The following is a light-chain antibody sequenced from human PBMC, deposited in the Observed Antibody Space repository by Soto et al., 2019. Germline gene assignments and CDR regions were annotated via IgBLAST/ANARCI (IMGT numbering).Light chain of an antibody. CDR2: DVS. CDR1: SSDVGGYNY. CDR3: SSYTSSSTLVV. V-gene: IGLV2-14*01. J-gene: IGLJ1*01. Sequence: QSVLTQPASVSGSPGQSITISCTGTSSDVGGYNYVSWCQQHPGKAPKLMIYDVSNRPSGVSNRFSGSKSGNTASLTISGLQAEDEADYYCSSYTSSSTLVVFGTGTKDTVL.